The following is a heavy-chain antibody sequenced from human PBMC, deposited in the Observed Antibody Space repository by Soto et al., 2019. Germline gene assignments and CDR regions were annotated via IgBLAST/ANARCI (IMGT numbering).Heavy chain of an antibody. Sequence: GGSLRLSCAASGFTFTSHAMHWVRQTPGKGLEWVAAISYDEIDKKYASSVKGRFTVSRDNVKNTLSLQMNSLRAEDTGVYYCAREETAWPLAYGLDVWGQGTTVTVSS. CDR3: AREETAWPLAYGLDV. V-gene: IGHV3-30*03. J-gene: IGHJ6*02. CDR2: ISYDEIDK. CDR1: GFTFTSHA. D-gene: IGHD2-21*02.